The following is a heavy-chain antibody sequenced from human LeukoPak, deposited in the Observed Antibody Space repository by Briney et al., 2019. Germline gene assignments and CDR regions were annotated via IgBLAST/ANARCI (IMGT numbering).Heavy chain of an antibody. CDR3: ARPRDSGSYLDAFDI. V-gene: IGHV5-51*01. CDR1: GYSFTSYW. J-gene: IGHJ3*02. D-gene: IGHD1-26*01. Sequence: GESLKISCKGSGYSFTSYWIGWVRQMPGKGLEWMGIIYPGDSDTRYSPSFQGQVTISADKSISTAYLQWSSLKASDTAMYYCARPRDSGSYLDAFDIWGQGTMVTVSS. CDR2: IYPGDSDT.